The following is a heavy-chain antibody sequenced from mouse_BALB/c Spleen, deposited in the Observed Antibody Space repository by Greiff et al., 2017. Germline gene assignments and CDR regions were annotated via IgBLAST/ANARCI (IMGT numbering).Heavy chain of an antibody. V-gene: IGHV5-6-3*01. CDR2: INSNGGST. CDR1: GFTFSSYG. D-gene: IGHD3-2*01. CDR3: ARDRGDSSGYLFAY. J-gene: IGHJ3*01. Sequence: EVHLVESGGGLVQPGGSLKLSCAASGFTFSSYGMSWVRQTPDKRLELVATINSNGGSTYYPDSVKGRFTISRDNAKNTLYLQMSSLKSEDTAMYYCARDRGDSSGYLFAYWGQGTLVTVSA.